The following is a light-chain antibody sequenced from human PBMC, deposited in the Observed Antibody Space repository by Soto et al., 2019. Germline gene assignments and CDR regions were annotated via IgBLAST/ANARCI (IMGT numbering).Light chain of an antibody. CDR2: KES. CDR1: QTISSW. V-gene: IGKV1-5*03. J-gene: IGKJ1*01. CDR3: QHYNSYSGA. Sequence: DIQMTQSPSTLSGSVGDRVTITCRASQTISSWLAWYQQKPGKAPKLLIYKESTLKSGVPSRCSGSRSWTEFTLTISSLQLDDFASYYCQHYNSYSGAFGQGTKVELK.